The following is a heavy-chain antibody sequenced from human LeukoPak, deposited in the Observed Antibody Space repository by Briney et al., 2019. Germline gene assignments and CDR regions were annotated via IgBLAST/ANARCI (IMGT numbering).Heavy chain of an antibody. J-gene: IGHJ4*02. D-gene: IGHD3-22*01. V-gene: IGHV4-30-2*01. CDR2: IYHSGST. CDR3: AGYDSSGYYVDY. Sequence: SQTLSLTCAVSGGSISSGGYSWSWIRQPPGKGLEWIGYIYHSGSTYYNPSLKSRVTISVDRSKNQFSLKLSSVTAADTAVYYCAGYDSSGYYVDYWGQGTLVTVSS. CDR1: GGSISSGGYS.